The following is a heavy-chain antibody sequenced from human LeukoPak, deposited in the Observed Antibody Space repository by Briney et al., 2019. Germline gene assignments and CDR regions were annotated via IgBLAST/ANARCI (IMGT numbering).Heavy chain of an antibody. Sequence: VKVSCKASGHTFTSYDINWVRQATGQGLEWMGWMNPNSGNTGYAQKFQGRVTMTRDTSISTAYMELSSLRSEDTAVYYCASNYYDSSGQGKIDAFDIWGQGTMVTVSS. D-gene: IGHD3-22*01. V-gene: IGHV1-8*01. CDR3: ASNYYDSSGQGKIDAFDI. CDR1: GHTFTSYD. CDR2: MNPNSGNT. J-gene: IGHJ3*02.